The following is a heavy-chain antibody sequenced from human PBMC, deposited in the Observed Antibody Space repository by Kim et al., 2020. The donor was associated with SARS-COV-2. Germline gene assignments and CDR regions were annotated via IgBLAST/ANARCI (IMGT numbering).Heavy chain of an antibody. V-gene: IGHV3-7*01. CDR3: ARRYCSSTRCYYNGMDV. CDR2: IKQDGSKK. D-gene: IGHD2-2*01. J-gene: IGHJ6*01. CDR1: GFTFNNYW. Sequence: GGSLRLSCAASGFTFNNYWMSWVRQAPGKGLEWMANIKQDGSKKLYVDSVKGRFTISRDNAKSLLFLQMSSLRAEDTAVFYCARRYCSSTRCYYNGMDV.